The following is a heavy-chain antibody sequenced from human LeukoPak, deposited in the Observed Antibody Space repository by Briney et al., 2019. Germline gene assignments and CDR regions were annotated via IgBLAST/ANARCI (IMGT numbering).Heavy chain of an antibody. D-gene: IGHD7-27*01. CDR2: INPNSGGT. J-gene: IGHJ5*02. V-gene: IGHV1-2*02. CDR3: ARVLGSNWFDP. CDR1: GYIFTNYY. Sequence: ASVKVSCKASGYIFTNYYLHWVRQAPGQGLEWMGWINPNSGGTNYAQKFQGRVTMTRDTSISTAYMELSRLRSDDTAVYYCARVLGSNWFDPWGQGTLVTVSS.